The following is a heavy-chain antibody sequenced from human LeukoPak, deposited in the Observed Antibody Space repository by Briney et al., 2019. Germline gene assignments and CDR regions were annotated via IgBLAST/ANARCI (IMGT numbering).Heavy chain of an antibody. D-gene: IGHD6-13*01. CDR1: GNSISSYY. CDR2: TNHSGST. CDR3: ARGWRIAALFDY. V-gene: IGHV4-34*01. Sequence: SETLSLTCTVSGNSISSYYWSWIRQPPGKGLEWIGETNHSGSTNYNPSLKSRVTISVDTSKNQFSLKLSSVTAADTAVYYCARGWRIAALFDYWGQGTLVTVSS. J-gene: IGHJ4*02.